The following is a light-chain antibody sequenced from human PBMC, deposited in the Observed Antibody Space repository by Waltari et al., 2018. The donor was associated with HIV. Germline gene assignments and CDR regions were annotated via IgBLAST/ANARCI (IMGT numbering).Light chain of an antibody. V-gene: IGKV3-15*01. CDR1: QRVSSG. Sequence: EIVMTQSPATLSVSPGERPTLPRRASQRVSSGLAWFQQKPAQGPRLLMYGSSIRATDIPARFSGSGSGTEFTLTINNLQSEDFAIDYCQQYNNWPWTFGQGTKVEI. CDR3: QQYNNWPWT. CDR2: GSS. J-gene: IGKJ1*01.